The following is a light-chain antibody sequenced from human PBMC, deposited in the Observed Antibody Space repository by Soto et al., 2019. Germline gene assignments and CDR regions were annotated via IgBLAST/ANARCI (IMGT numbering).Light chain of an antibody. CDR2: DAS. CDR1: ESIARH. V-gene: IGKV1-39*01. J-gene: IGKJ5*01. CDR3: QQTYTALSIT. Sequence: DLQMTQSPSSLSASVGDRVTITCRASESIARHLNWYQQKPGKAPKLLIYDASSLQNGVPSRFRGGGSGTDFTLTISNLQPEDFATYYCQQTYTALSITFGQGTRLEIK.